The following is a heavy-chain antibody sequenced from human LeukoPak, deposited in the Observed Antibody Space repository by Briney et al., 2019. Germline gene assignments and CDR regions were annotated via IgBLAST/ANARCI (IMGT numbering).Heavy chain of an antibody. V-gene: IGHV1-18*01. CDR2: ISAYNGNT. D-gene: IGHD3-3*01. CDR1: GYTFTSYG. CDR3: ARDPYDFWSGYLIH. Sequence: GASVKVSCKASGYTFTSYGISWVRQAPGQGLEWMGWISAYNGNTNYAQKLQGRVTMTTDTSTSTAYMELRSLRSDDTAVYYCARDPYDFWSGYLIHWGQGTLVTVSS. J-gene: IGHJ4*02.